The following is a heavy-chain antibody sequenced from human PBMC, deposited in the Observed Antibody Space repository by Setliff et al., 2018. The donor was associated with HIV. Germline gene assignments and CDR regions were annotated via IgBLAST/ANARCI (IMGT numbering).Heavy chain of an antibody. CDR2: INPSGGST. J-gene: IGHJ3*02. V-gene: IGHV1-46*01. CDR1: GYTFTQYY. Sequence: ASGKVSCKASGYTFTQYYIHWVRQAPGQGLEWMGIINPSGGSTGYAQKFQGRVTVTSDTSTSTLHMELSSLRSDDTAVYYCARDLGSITLFGVVIQGAFDIWGQGTMVTVSS. CDR3: ARDLGSITLFGVVIQGAFDI. D-gene: IGHD3-3*01.